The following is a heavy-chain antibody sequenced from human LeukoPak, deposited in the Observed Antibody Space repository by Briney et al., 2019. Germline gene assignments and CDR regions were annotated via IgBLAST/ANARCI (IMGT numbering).Heavy chain of an antibody. V-gene: IGHV1-46*02. CDR2: INPSGGST. J-gene: IGHJ4*02. Sequence: VASVKVSCKASGYNFNGYYIFWVRQAPGQGLEWMGIINPSGGSTSYAQKFQGRVTMTRDTSTSTVYMELSSLRSEDAAVYYCARNYGDYPGHFDYWGQGTLVTVSS. CDR1: GYNFNGYY. CDR3: ARNYGDYPGHFDY. D-gene: IGHD4-17*01.